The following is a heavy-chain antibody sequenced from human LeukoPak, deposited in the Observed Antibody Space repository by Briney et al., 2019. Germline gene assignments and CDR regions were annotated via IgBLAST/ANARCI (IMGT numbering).Heavy chain of an antibody. J-gene: IGHJ4*02. CDR1: GGSFSGYY. Sequence: PSETLSLTCAVYGGSFSGYYWSWIRQPPGKGLEWIGEINHSGSTNYNPSLKSRVTISVDTSKSQFSLKLSSVPAADTAVYYCARGPYRGAVDYWGQGTLVTVSS. CDR2: INHSGST. V-gene: IGHV4-34*01. CDR3: ARGPYRGAVDY. D-gene: IGHD3-16*01.